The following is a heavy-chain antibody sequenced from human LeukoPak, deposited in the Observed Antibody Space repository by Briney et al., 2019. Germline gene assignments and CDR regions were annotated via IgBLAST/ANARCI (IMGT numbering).Heavy chain of an antibody. CDR2: IYPGDSDT. CDR1: RYSFTSYW. CDR3: ARHGSPSAYCGGDCYSQVDY. D-gene: IGHD2-21*02. J-gene: IGHJ4*02. Sequence: GESLKISCKGSRYSFTSYWIGWVRQVPGKDLEWMGIIYPGDSDTRYSPSFQGQVTISADKSISTAYLQWSSLKASDTAMYYCARHGSPSAYCGGDCYSQVDYWGQGTLVTVSS. V-gene: IGHV5-51*01.